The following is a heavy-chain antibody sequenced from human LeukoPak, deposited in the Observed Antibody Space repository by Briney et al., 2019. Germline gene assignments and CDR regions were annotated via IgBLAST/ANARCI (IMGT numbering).Heavy chain of an antibody. CDR1: GFTFSTYS. CDR3: ARGLGTFDY. D-gene: IGHD7-27*01. Sequence: GGSLRLSCVVSGFTFSTYSMNWVRQAPGKGLEWVSYISGSGSAIYYADSVKGRFTVSRDNAKNSLYLQMNSLRADDTAVYYCARGLGTFDYWGQGTLVTVSS. CDR2: ISGSGSAI. J-gene: IGHJ4*02. V-gene: IGHV3-48*04.